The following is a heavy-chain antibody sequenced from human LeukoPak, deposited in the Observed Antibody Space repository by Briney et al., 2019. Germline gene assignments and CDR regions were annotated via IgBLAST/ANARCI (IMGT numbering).Heavy chain of an antibody. V-gene: IGHV4-4*07. J-gene: IGHJ3*02. CDR2: IYTSGST. D-gene: IGHD3-3*01. CDR3: ARDIPHYYDFWSGYPDDAFDI. Sequence: SETLSLTCTVSGGSISSYYWSWIRQPAGKGLEWIGRIYTSGSTNYNPSLKSRVTMSVDTSKNQFSLKLSSVTAADTAVYYCARDIPHYYDFWSGYPDDAFDIWGQGTMVTVSS. CDR1: GGSISSYY.